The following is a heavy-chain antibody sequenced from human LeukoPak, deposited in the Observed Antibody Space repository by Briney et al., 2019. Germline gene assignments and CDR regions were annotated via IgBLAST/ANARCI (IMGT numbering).Heavy chain of an antibody. J-gene: IGHJ4*02. CDR3: AKGPTLATATTD. CDR1: GFTFSSYA. Sequence: GGSLRLSCAGSGFTFSSYAMSWVRQSPGKGREWVSGISGSGTGTSYADSVKGRFTISRDNSKSTLYLQMNSLKFEDTAVYYCAKGPTLATATTDWGQGTLVTVSS. D-gene: IGHD1-26*01. CDR2: ISGSGTGT. V-gene: IGHV3-23*01.